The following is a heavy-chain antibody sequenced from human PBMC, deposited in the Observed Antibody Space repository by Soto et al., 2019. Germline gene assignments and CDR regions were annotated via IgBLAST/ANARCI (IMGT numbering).Heavy chain of an antibody. V-gene: IGHV6-1*01. CDR3: ARHASVSSRYGGIDY. CDR2: TYYRSKWYN. J-gene: IGHJ4*02. Sequence: SETLSLTFAISGDSVSSNTAAWNWIRQSRSRGLEWLGRTYYRSKWYNDYAVSVKSRIIINPDTSKNQVSLQMNSVTPEDTAVYYCARHASVSSRYGGIDYWGQGTLVTVSS. D-gene: IGHD6-13*01. CDR1: GDSVSSNTAA.